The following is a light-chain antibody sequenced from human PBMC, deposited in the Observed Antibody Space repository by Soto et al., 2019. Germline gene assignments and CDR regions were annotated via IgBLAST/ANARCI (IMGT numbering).Light chain of an antibody. CDR3: SSYTSSSTVV. Sequence: QSALTQPASVSGSPGQSITISCTGTSGDLGDYDYVSWYQQHPGKAPKLMIFDVSNRPSGVSNRFSGSKSGNTASLTISGLQAEDEADYYCSSYTSSSTVVFGGGTQLTVL. CDR1: SGDLGDYDY. J-gene: IGLJ2*01. V-gene: IGLV2-14*01. CDR2: DVS.